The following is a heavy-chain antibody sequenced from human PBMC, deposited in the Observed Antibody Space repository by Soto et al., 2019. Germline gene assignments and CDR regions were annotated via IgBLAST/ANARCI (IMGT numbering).Heavy chain of an antibody. CDR1: GYTFTSYD. J-gene: IGHJ6*04. CDR2: MNPNSGNT. CDR3: AREFVGATTNYYYYYGMDV. Sequence: SGKVRCKASGYTFTSYDINWVRQATGQGLEWMGWMNPNSGNTGYAQKFQGRVTMTRNTSISTAYMELSSLRSEDTAVYYCAREFVGATTNYYYYYGMDVWGEGTTVTVCS. V-gene: IGHV1-8*01. D-gene: IGHD1-26*01.